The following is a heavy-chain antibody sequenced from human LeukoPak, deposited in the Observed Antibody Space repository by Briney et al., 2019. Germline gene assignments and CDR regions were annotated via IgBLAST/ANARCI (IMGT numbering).Heavy chain of an antibody. CDR3: ARLTRLSTSPDRYYLDY. CDR1: GDSISSYY. J-gene: IGHJ4*02. V-gene: IGHV4-4*09. Sequence: SETLSLTCAVSGDSISSYYWSWIRQPPGKGLEWIGYIYTSGGTNYIPSLKGRVTISIDTSKNQFSLKLSSVTAADSAVYYCARLTRLSTSPDRYYLDYWGQGTLVTVSS. CDR2: IYTSGGT. D-gene: IGHD6-6*01.